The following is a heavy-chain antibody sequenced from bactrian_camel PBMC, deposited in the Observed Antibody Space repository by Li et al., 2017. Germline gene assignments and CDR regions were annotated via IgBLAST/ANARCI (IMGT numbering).Heavy chain of an antibody. CDR1: GLTFDDYY. CDR2: ITWRGDSA. D-gene: IGHD1*01. J-gene: IGHJ4*01. V-gene: IGHV3-1*01. Sequence: VQLVESGGGLVQPGGSLRLSCAASGLTFDDYYMGWIRQAPGKGLEWVSHITWRGDSANYRDSVKGRFTISRDNAKSTVHLEMKSLKPEDTAVYYCMSIGHGGSQGTQVTVS.